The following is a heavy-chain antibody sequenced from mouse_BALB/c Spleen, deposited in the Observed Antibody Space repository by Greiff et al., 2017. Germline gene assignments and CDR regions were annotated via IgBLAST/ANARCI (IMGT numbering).Heavy chain of an antibody. Sequence: EVKLVESGGGLVKPGGSLKLSCAASGFTFSSYTMSWVRQTPEKRLEWVATISSGGSYTYYPDSVKGRFTISRDNATNTLYLQMSSLKSEDTAMYYCTREESYDYDGDYAMDYWGQGTSVTVSA. CDR2: ISSGGSYT. V-gene: IGHV5-6-4*01. CDR1: GFTFSSYT. CDR3: TREESYDYDGDYAMDY. J-gene: IGHJ4*01. D-gene: IGHD2-4*01.